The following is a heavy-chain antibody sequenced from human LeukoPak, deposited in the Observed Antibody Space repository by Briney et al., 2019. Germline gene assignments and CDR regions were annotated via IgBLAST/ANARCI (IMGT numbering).Heavy chain of an antibody. CDR3: ARDLPGSGWAFHY. V-gene: IGHV3-53*01. CDR1: GFTVSSNY. J-gene: IGHJ4*02. D-gene: IGHD6-19*01. Sequence: GGSLRLSCAASGFTVSSNYMSWVRQVPGKGLEWVSSISAAGTFYSDSVKGRFTISRDNSRNTLYLQINSLRAEDTALYYCARDLPGSGWAFHYWGQGTLVTVSS. CDR2: ISAAGT.